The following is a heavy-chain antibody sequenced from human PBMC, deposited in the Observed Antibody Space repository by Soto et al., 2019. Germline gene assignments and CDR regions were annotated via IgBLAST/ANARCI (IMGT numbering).Heavy chain of an antibody. D-gene: IGHD3-10*01. CDR2: IIPTTSGR. Sequence: VKLVQSGTEVKKPGASVTVSCQASGYNFTNDYIHWVRQAPDQTLEWLGWIIPTTSGRRYSQKFPGWVTLTTDTSIHIVYMSMSGLRSDDTAVYYCAGDRRGSVSYDGMDVWGTGTTVTVSS. V-gene: IGHV1-2*04. CDR3: AGDRRGSVSYDGMDV. J-gene: IGHJ6*04. CDR1: GYNFTNDY.